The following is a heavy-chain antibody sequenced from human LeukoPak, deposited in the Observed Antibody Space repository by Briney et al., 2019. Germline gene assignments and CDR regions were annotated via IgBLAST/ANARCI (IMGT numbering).Heavy chain of an antibody. V-gene: IGHV3-11*04. Sequence: GGSLRLSCAASGFTFSDYYMSWIRQAPGKGLEWVSYISSSGSTIYYADSVKGRFTIFRDDTKNSLYLQMNSLRAEDTAVYYCASRGGSAQPPPADYWGQGTLVTVSS. CDR2: ISSSGSTI. D-gene: IGHD1-26*01. J-gene: IGHJ4*02. CDR3: ASRGGSAQPPPADY. CDR1: GFTFSDYY.